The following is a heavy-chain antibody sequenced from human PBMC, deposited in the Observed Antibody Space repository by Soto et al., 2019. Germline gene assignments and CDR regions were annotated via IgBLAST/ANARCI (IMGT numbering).Heavy chain of an antibody. CDR3: AKSITRQPMRDY. CDR2: ISGSGGST. CDR1: GFTFSSYA. D-gene: IGHD1-20*01. J-gene: IGHJ4*02. Sequence: PGGSLRLSCAASGFTFSSYAMSWVRQAPGKGLEWVSAISGSGGSTYYADSVKGRFTISRDNSKNTLYLQMNSLRAEDTAVYYYAKSITRQPMRDYWGKGTLVTVPS. V-gene: IGHV3-23*01.